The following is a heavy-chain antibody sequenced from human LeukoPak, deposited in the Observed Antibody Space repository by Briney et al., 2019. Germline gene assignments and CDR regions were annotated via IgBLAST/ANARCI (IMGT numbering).Heavy chain of an antibody. CDR1: GFTFSSYN. Sequence: GGSLRLSCAASGFTFSSYNMNWVRQAPGKGLEWVSSISRSGSYIYYADSVKGRFTISRDNAKNSLFLQVNSRRAEDTAVFYCARDCGSHDAFDIWGQGTMVTVSS. J-gene: IGHJ3*02. CDR2: ISRSGSYI. V-gene: IGHV3-21*01. CDR3: ARDCGSHDAFDI. D-gene: IGHD1-26*01.